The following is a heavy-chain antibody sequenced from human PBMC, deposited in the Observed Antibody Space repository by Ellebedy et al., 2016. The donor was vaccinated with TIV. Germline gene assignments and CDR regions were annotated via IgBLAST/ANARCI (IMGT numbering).Heavy chain of an antibody. CDR2: ISSSSSTI. J-gene: IGHJ4*02. Sequence: GGSLRLXXAASGFTFSSYSMNWVRQAPGKGLEWVSYISSSSSTIYYADSVKGRFTISRDNAKNSLYLQMNSLRDEYTAVYYCARDRGAAADPFFDYWGQGTLVTVSS. CDR1: GFTFSSYS. CDR3: ARDRGAAADPFFDY. V-gene: IGHV3-48*02. D-gene: IGHD6-13*01.